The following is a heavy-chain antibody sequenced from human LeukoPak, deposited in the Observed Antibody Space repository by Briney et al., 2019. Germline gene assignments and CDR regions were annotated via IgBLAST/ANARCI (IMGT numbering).Heavy chain of an antibody. J-gene: IGHJ3*01. D-gene: IGHD3-16*02. CDR1: GFTFSSYG. V-gene: IGHV3-48*02. Sequence: GGSLRLSCAASGFTFSSYGMNWVRQAPGQGLEWVSYISSTSGTIYYADSVKGRFTISRDNAKTSLFLQMDSLRDEDTAVYYCARDMQLSTWGLGTMVTVSS. CDR3: ARDMQLST. CDR2: ISSTSGTI.